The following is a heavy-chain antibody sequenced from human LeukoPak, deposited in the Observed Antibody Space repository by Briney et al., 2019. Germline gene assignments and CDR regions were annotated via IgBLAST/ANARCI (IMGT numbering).Heavy chain of an antibody. D-gene: IGHD2-2*02. V-gene: IGHV3-21*01. Sequence: GGSLRLSCAASGFTFSNYNMNWVRQAPGKGLEWVSFISSSSNYIYYADSVKGRFTISRDNAKNSLYLQMNSLRAEDTAVYYCAKPTRYCSSTSCYIVADDYWGQGTLVTVSS. CDR2: ISSSSNYI. CDR3: AKPTRYCSSTSCYIVADDY. J-gene: IGHJ4*02. CDR1: GFTFSNYN.